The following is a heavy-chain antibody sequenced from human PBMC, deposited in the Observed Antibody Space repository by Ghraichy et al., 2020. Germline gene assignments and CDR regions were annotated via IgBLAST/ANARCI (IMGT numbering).Heavy chain of an antibody. D-gene: IGHD2-2*02. Sequence: GGSLRLSCAASGFTFSSYSMNWVRQAPGKGLEWVSYISSSSSTIYYADSVKGRFTISRDNAKNSLYLQMNSLRDEDTAVYYCARGGYCSSTSCHTSTYYYYGMDVWGQGTTVTVSS. CDR2: ISSSSSTI. V-gene: IGHV3-48*02. CDR3: ARGGYCSSTSCHTSTYYYYGMDV. J-gene: IGHJ6*02. CDR1: GFTFSSYS.